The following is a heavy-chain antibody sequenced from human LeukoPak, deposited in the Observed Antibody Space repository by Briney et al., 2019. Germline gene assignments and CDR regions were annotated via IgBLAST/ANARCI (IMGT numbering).Heavy chain of an antibody. CDR1: GYTFTSYG. CDR2: ISAYNGNT. V-gene: IGHV1-18*01. Sequence: ASVKVSCKASGYTFTSYGISWVRQAPGQGLEGMGWISAYNGNTNYAQKLQGRVTMTPDTSTSTAYLELRSLRSDDTAVYDCARGDGDYGDYWGQGTLVTVSS. J-gene: IGHJ4*02. D-gene: IGHD4-17*01. CDR3: ARGDGDYGDY.